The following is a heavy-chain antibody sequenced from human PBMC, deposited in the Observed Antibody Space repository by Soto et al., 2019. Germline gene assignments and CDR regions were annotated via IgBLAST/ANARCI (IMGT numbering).Heavy chain of an antibody. V-gene: IGHV3-23*01. CDR1: GFTFSSYA. CDR2: ISGSGGST. D-gene: IGHD2-15*01. Sequence: GGSLRLSCAASGFTFSSYAMSWVRQAPGKGLEWVSAISGSGGSTYYADSVKGRFTISRDNSKNTLYLQMNSLRAEDTAVYYCATDIVVVVAATRIDYWGQGTLVTVSS. CDR3: ATDIVVVVAATRIDY. J-gene: IGHJ4*02.